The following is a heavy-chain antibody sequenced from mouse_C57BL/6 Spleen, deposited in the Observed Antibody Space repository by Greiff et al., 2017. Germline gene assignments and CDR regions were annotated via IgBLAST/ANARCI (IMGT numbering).Heavy chain of an antibody. CDR3: ASSGYYGIPFAY. CDR1: GYTFTSYC. D-gene: IGHD1-1*01. V-gene: IGHV1-53*01. J-gene: IGHJ3*01. CDR2: INPSNGGT. Sequence: VQLQQPGTELVKPGASVQLSCKASGYTFTSYCLHWLKHRPGQGIEWIGNINPSNGGTNYNEKVKSKATLTVDKSSSTAYMQLSSLTSEYSAVYDCASSGYYGIPFAYWGQGTLVTVSA.